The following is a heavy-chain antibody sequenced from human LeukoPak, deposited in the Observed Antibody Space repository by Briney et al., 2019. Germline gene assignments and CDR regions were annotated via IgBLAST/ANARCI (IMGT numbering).Heavy chain of an antibody. Sequence: HPGGSLRLSCAASGFTFSTYGLHWVRQAPGKGLGWVAFIQYDGSEKYYADSVRGRFTISRDNSRNTLYLQMNSLRPEDAAVYYCAKDVVGQQWLENYWGQGTLVTASS. J-gene: IGHJ4*02. CDR3: AKDVVGQQWLENY. CDR2: IQYDGSEK. V-gene: IGHV3-30*02. CDR1: GFTFSTYG. D-gene: IGHD6-19*01.